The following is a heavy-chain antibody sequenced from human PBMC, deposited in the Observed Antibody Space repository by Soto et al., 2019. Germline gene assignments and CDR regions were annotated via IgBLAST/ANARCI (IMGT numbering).Heavy chain of an antibody. J-gene: IGHJ3*01. CDR3: ARMGDYYDNAGDAFDL. Sequence: QVTLKESGPVLVKPTETLTLTCTVSGFSLSNARMGVSWIRQPPGKALEWLAHIFANDEASYNTSLRSRPTISRDTSKNQVVLTMTNMDPVDTATYYCARMGDYYDNAGDAFDLWGQGTRVTVSS. V-gene: IGHV2-26*01. CDR2: IFANDEA. D-gene: IGHD3-22*01. CDR1: GFSLSNARMG.